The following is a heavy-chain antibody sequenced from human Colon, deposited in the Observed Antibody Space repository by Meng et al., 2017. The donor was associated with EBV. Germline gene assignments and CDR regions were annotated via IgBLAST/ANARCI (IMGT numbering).Heavy chain of an antibody. CDR1: CGSLDNSDYF. CDR3: ARHVYGDSYGF. Sequence: LQLQESGPGLVKPSETLSLTCTVSCGSLDNSDYFWDWIRQPPGKGLEWIGSVRYSGTAYYNPSLTSRVTISVDTSKNQFSLNLSSLTAADTAVYYCARHVYGDSYGFWGQGTLVTVSS. V-gene: IGHV4-39*01. J-gene: IGHJ4*02. D-gene: IGHD4-17*01. CDR2: VRYSGTA.